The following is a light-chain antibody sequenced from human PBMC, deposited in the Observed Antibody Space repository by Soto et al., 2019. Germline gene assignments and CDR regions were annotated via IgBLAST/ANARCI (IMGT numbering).Light chain of an antibody. J-gene: IGKJ1*01. CDR3: QQYGSSPWT. Sequence: EIVLTQSPGTLSLSPGERATLSCRASQSVSSNYLAWYQQKPGQASRPLIYGASSRATGIPDRFSGSGAGTDFTLTISRLESEDFAVYYCQQYGSSPWTFGQGTKVEIK. CDR1: QSVSSNY. V-gene: IGKV3-20*01. CDR2: GAS.